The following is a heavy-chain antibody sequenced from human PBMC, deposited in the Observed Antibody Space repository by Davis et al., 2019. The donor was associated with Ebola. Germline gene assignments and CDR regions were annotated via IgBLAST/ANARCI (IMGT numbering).Heavy chain of an antibody. CDR3: AKRGVVVPAAIFAFDI. D-gene: IGHD2-2*01. J-gene: IGHJ3*02. Sequence: SETLSLTCTVSGGSISSSSYYWGWIRQPPGKGLEWIGSIYYSGSTYYNPSLKSRVTISVDTSKNQFSLKLSSVTAADTAVYYCAKRGVVVPAAIFAFDIWGQGTMVTVSS. V-gene: IGHV4-39*01. CDR2: IYYSGST. CDR1: GGSISSSSYY.